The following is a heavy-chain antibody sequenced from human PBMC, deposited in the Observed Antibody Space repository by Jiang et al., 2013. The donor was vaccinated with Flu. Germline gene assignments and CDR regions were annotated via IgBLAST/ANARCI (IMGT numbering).Heavy chain of an antibody. J-gene: IGHJ3*02. CDR3: AREGIQLWFAFDI. V-gene: IGHV3-30-3*01. Sequence: VISYDGSNKYYADSVKGRFTISRDNSKNTLYLQMNSLRAEDTAVYYCAREGIQLWFAFDIWGQGTMVTVSS. CDR2: ISYDGSNK. D-gene: IGHD5-18*01.